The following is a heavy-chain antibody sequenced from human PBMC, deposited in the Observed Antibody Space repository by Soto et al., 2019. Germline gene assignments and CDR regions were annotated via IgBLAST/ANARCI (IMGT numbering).Heavy chain of an antibody. J-gene: IGHJ4*02. Sequence: GGSLRLSCAASGFTFSSYSMNWVRQAPGKGLEWVSSISSSSSTIYYADSVKGRFTISRDNSKNSLYLQMNSLRDEDTAVYYCASAYGVSREYDFDYWGQGTLVTVSS. CDR2: ISSSSSTI. CDR1: GFTFSSYS. CDR3: ASAYGVSREYDFDY. D-gene: IGHD4-17*01. V-gene: IGHV3-48*02.